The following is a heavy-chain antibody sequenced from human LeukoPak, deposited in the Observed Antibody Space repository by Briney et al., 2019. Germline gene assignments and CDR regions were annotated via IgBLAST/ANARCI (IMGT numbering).Heavy chain of an antibody. CDR2: IYHSGSS. Sequence: SETLSLTCAVSGGSMSSSNWWSWVRQPPGKGLEWIGEIYHSGSSNCNPSLKSRVTISVDKSKNQFSLKLSSVTAADTAVYYCAIWGAGAFDIWGQGTMATVSS. CDR1: GGSMSSSNW. V-gene: IGHV4-4*02. CDR3: AIWGAGAFDI. J-gene: IGHJ3*02. D-gene: IGHD3-16*01.